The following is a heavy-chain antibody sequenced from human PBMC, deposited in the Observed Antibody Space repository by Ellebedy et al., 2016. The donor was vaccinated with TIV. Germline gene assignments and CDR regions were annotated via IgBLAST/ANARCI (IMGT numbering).Heavy chain of an antibody. V-gene: IGHV3-7*01. CDR1: TFNFRNYW. J-gene: IGHJ3*02. D-gene: IGHD4-17*01. CDR2: INQDGSDK. CDR3: ATDGSYGDYRFPAHAFTM. Sequence: GGSLRLSCAASTFNFRNYWMTWVRQPPGKGLEWVANINQDGSDKYYVDSVRGRFTISRDNAKNSLYLQMNSLRAEDTSVYYCATDGSYGDYRFPAHAFTMWGQGTMVTVSS.